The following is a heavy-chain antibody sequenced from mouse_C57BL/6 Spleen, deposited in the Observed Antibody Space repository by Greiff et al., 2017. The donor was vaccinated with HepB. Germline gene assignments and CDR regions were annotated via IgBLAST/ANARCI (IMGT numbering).Heavy chain of an antibody. V-gene: IGHV1-64*01. CDR1: GYTFTSYW. Sequence: QVQLQQPGAELVKPGASVKLSCKASGYTFTSYWMHWVKQRPGQGLEWIGMIHPNSGSTNYNEKFKSKATLTVDKSSSTAYMQLSSLTSEDSAVYYCARSGTTVPSSYYFDYWGQGTTLTVSS. J-gene: IGHJ2*01. CDR3: ARSGTTVPSSYYFDY. CDR2: IHPNSGST. D-gene: IGHD1-1*01.